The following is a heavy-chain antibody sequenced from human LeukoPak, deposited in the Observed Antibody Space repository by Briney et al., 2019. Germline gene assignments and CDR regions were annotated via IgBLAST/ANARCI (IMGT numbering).Heavy chain of an antibody. V-gene: IGHV1-69*04. Sequence: ASVKVSCKASGGTFSSYAISWVRQAPGQGLEWMGRIIPILGITNYAQKFQGRVTITADKSTSTACMELSSLRSDDTAVYYCARGGYGYYYDSLYYFDYWGQGTLVTVSS. CDR3: ARGGYGYYYDSLYYFDY. D-gene: IGHD3-22*01. J-gene: IGHJ4*02. CDR2: IIPILGIT. CDR1: GGTFSSYA.